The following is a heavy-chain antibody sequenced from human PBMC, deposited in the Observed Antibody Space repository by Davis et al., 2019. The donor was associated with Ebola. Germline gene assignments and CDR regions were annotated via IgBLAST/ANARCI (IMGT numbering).Heavy chain of an antibody. D-gene: IGHD2-2*01. V-gene: IGHV4-31*03. Sequence: MPSETLSLTCSVSGGSISSGGYFWTWIRQLPGKGLEWIGYIYYSGSTYYNPSLQSRVTISIDTSKTQLSLRLSSVTAADTAVYFCARIDAYRGTINCGSDVWGKGTTVTVSS. CDR3: ARIDAYRGTINCGSDV. J-gene: IGHJ6*04. CDR1: GGSISSGGYF. CDR2: IYYSGST.